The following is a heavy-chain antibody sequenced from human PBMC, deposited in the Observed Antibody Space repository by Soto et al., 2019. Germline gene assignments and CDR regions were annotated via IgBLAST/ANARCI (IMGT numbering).Heavy chain of an antibody. V-gene: IGHV3-33*01. Sequence: QVQLVESGGGVVQPGRSLRLSCAASGFTFSSYGMHWVRQAPGKGLEWVAVIWYDGSNKYYADSVKGRFTISRDNSKNTLYLQMNSLRAEDTAVYYCARDQGGYSYGPSYYYYGMDVWGQGTTVTVSS. CDR1: GFTFSSYG. CDR2: IWYDGSNK. J-gene: IGHJ6*02. D-gene: IGHD5-18*01. CDR3: ARDQGGYSYGPSYYYYGMDV.